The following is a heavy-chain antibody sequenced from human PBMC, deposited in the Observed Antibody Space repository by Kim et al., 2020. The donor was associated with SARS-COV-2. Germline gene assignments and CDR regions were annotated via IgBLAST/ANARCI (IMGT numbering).Heavy chain of an antibody. Sequence: SSSSDVYYADSVKGRFTISRDNAKSSLYLQMNSLGAEDTAVYYCARKDKYWGQGTLVTVSS. CDR3: ARKDKY. CDR2: SSSSDV. J-gene: IGHJ4*02. V-gene: IGHV3-21*01.